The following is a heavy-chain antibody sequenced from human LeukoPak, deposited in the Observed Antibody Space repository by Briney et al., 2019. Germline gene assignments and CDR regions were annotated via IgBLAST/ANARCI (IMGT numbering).Heavy chain of an antibody. Sequence: ASVKVSCKASGYTFTDYGISWVRQAPGQGLEWMGWTTAYNGDTRFAQKLQGRVTITADKSTSTAYMELSSLRSEDTAVYYCAREGSGYSSSWYEYWGQGTLVTVSS. D-gene: IGHD6-13*01. CDR1: GYTFTDYG. J-gene: IGHJ4*02. CDR2: TTAYNGDT. V-gene: IGHV1-18*01. CDR3: AREGSGYSSSWYEY.